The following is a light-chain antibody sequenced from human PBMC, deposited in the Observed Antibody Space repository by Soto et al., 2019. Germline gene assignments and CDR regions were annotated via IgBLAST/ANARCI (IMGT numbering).Light chain of an antibody. J-gene: IGLJ3*02. CDR2: EVT. CDR3: SSYTRSTTWV. V-gene: IGLV2-14*01. CDR1: SSDVGAYNY. Sequence: QSALTQPASVSGSPGQSITISCNGTSSDVGAYNYLSWYQQHPGKAPKLIIYEVTNRPSGVSNRFSGSKSGNTASLTISGLQAEDEADYYCSSYTRSTTWVFGGGTKLTVL.